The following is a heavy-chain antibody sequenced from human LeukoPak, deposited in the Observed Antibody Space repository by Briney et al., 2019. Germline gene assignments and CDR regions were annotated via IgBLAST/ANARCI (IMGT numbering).Heavy chain of an antibody. D-gene: IGHD5-12*01. Sequence: SETLSLTCTVSGGSISSYYWSWIRQPAGKGLEWIGRIHTSGSTNYNPSLKSRVTMSVDTSKNQFSLKLSSVTAADTAVYYCARVIVATRTIDYWGQGTLVTVSS. CDR2: IHTSGST. CDR1: GGSISSYY. CDR3: ARVIVATRTIDY. V-gene: IGHV4-4*07. J-gene: IGHJ4*02.